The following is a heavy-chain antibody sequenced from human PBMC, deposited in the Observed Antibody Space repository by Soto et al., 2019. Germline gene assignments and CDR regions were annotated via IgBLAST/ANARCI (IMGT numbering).Heavy chain of an antibody. J-gene: IGHJ5*02. D-gene: IGHD5-12*01. CDR3: ARAVATIVAYWFDP. Sequence: PSETLSLTCTVSGGSISSYYWSWIRQPPGKGLEWIGYIYYSGSTNYNPSLKSRVTISVDTSKNQFSLKLSSVTAADTAVYYCARAVATIVAYWFDPRGQGTLVTVSS. CDR2: IYYSGST. V-gene: IGHV4-59*01. CDR1: GGSISSYY.